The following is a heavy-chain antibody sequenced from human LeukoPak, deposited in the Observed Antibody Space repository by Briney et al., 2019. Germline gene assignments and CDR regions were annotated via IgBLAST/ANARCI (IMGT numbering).Heavy chain of an antibody. CDR2: NFFHDGTT. V-gene: IGHV1-46*02. Sequence: ASVKVSCKPSGYSFNSHHVHLVRQAPGQGLEWMGINFFHDGTTSNTQKFPGRLTMTRDTSTSTVYMELSSLRSEDTAVYYCARDSGNYHYDMDVWGQGTTVIVSS. J-gene: IGHJ6*02. D-gene: IGHD3-10*01. CDR3: ARDSGNYHYDMDV. CDR1: GYSFNSHH.